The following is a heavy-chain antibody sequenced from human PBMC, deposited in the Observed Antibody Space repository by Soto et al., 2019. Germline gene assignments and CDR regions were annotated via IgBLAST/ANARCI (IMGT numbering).Heavy chain of an antibody. CDR1: GFTFSSYD. CDR3: AKQGPRYSYAMDV. V-gene: IGHV3-30*18. CDR2: ISFDGSNK. J-gene: IGHJ6*02. Sequence: QVQLVESGGGVVQPGRSLRLSCAASGFTFSSYDMHWVRQAPGKGLEWVAIISFDGSNKYYADSVKGRFTISRDNSKNTLYVQMNSLRAEDTAVYHCAKQGPRYSYAMDVWVQGTTVTVSS.